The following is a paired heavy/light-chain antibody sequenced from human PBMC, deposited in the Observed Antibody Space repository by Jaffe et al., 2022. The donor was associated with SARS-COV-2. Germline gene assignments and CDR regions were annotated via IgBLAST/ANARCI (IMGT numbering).Heavy chain of an antibody. Sequence: QVQLVQSGAEVKKPGASVKVSCKVSGYTLTELSMHWVRQAPGKGLEWMGGFDPEDGETIYAQKFQGRVTMTEDTSTDTAYMELSSLRSEDTAVYYCATEQWLVRGDYYYYYGMDVWGQGTTVTVSS. CDR1: GYTLTELS. J-gene: IGHJ6*02. CDR3: ATEQWLVRGDYYYYYGMDV. V-gene: IGHV1-24*01. CDR2: FDPEDGET. D-gene: IGHD6-19*01.
Light chain of an antibody. CDR3: QQYGSSPRLT. CDR1: QSVSSSY. V-gene: IGKV3-20*01. Sequence: EIVLTQSPGTLSLSPGERATLSCRASQSVSSSYLAWYQQKPGQAPRLLIYGASSRATGIPDRFSGSGSGTDFTLTISRLEPEDFAVYYCQQYGSSPRLTFGGGTKVEIK. CDR2: GAS. J-gene: IGKJ4*01.